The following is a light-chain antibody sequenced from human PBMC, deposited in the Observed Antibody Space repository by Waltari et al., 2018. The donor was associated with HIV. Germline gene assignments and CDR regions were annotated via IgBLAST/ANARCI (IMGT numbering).Light chain of an antibody. CDR2: DYT. J-gene: IGLJ2*01. CDR1: NIGSKN. Sequence: SFVLTQPPSVSVAPGQTPRITCGGNNIGSKNVHWYQQKPGQAPVVVVHDYTDRPSGIPERCSGSNSGNTATLTISRVEAGDEADYHCQVWDTSSDHVIFGGGTKLTVL. CDR3: QVWDTSSDHVI. V-gene: IGLV3-21*02.